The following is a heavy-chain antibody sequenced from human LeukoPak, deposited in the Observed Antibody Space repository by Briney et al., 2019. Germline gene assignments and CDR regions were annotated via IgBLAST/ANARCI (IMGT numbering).Heavy chain of an antibody. CDR2: INPSGSSA. Sequence: PGGSLRLSCAGSGFIFSNYEMNWVRQAPGKGLEWISYINPSGSSAYYADSVKGRFTISRDNAQNSLYLQMNSLRAEDTALYYCARDVGDIFPWFCFDYWGQGTLVSVSS. J-gene: IGHJ4*02. CDR3: ARDVGDIFPWFCFDY. CDR1: GFIFSNYE. V-gene: IGHV3-48*03. D-gene: IGHD3-10*01.